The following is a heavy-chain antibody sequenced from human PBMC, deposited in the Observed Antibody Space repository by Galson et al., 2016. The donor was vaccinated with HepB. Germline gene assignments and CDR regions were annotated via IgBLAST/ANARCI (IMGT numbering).Heavy chain of an antibody. CDR1: GYTFSSYG. CDR2: ISVHTGNT. J-gene: IGHJ4*02. Sequence: SAKVSCKAFGYTFSSYGISWVRQAPGQGLEWMGWISVHTGNTNYAQKFQGRVTMTTDISTSTAFMELGSLGSDDTAVYYCARGGGRGGSDYWGQGTLVTVAS. D-gene: IGHD1-26*01. V-gene: IGHV1-18*01. CDR3: ARGGGRGGSDY.